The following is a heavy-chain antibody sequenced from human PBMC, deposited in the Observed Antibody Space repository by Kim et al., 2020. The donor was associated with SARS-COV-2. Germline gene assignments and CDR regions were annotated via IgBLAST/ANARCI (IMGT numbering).Heavy chain of an antibody. CDR3: ARAYSDVSTGHYYGMDV. J-gene: IGHJ6*02. CDR1: GFTFSNFS. D-gene: IGHD3-9*01. Sequence: GGSLRLSCAASGFTFSNFSMNWVRQAPGKGLEWVSSISGSTRTIYYADFVKGRFTISRDNAKNSLYLQMTSLRAEDTALYYCARAYSDVSTGHYYGMDVWGQGPTVTVSS. V-gene: IGHV3-48*04. CDR2: ISGSTRTI.